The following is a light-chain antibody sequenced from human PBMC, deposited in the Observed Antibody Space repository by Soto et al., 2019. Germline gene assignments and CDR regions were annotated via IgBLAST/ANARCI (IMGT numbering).Light chain of an antibody. V-gene: IGKV3-15*01. CDR1: HRVSSY. CDR3: QQYNNWPLT. Sequence: EILMTQSPATLSVSPGESATRSCRSSHRVSSYLAWYQQKPGQAPRLLIYGASTRATGIPARFSGSGSGTVFTLTISRLQSEDFAVYFCQQYNNWPLTFGGGTKVEIK. J-gene: IGKJ4*01. CDR2: GAS.